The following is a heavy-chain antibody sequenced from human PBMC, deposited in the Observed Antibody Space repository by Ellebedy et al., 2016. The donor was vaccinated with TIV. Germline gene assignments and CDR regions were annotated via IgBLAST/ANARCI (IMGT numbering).Heavy chain of an antibody. J-gene: IGHJ4*02. CDR1: GLTLSTSS. CDR3: AREGWGETVRGY. CDR2: ISASGATI. Sequence: GESLKISCAASGLTLSTSSMNWVRQSPGKGLEWLSYISASGATIYYANAVKGRFTISRDNARYLLYLQMTSLRAEDTAIYYCAREGWGETVRGYWGQGTQVTVSS. V-gene: IGHV3-48*04. D-gene: IGHD3-10*01.